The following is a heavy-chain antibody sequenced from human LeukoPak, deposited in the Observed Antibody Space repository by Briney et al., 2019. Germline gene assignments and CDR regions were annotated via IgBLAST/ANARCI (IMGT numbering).Heavy chain of an antibody. CDR1: GGSISSYY. CDR2: INHSGST. V-gene: IGHV4-34*01. J-gene: IGHJ5*02. Sequence: PSETLSLTCTVSGGSISSYYWSWIRQPPGKGLEWIGEINHSGSTNYNPSLKSRVTISVDTSKNQFSLKLSSVTAADTAVYYCARRIRRGTNWFDPWGQGTLVTVSS. D-gene: IGHD3-10*01. CDR3: ARRIRRGTNWFDP.